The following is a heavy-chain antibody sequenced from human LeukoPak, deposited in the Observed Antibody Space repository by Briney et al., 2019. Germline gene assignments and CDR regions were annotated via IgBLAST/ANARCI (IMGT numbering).Heavy chain of an antibody. V-gene: IGHV1-46*01. D-gene: IGHD2-21*02. CDR1: GYTFTSNY. CDR3: ARDHYHKIHSVMVTAPDY. CDR2: ISPSGGST. J-gene: IGHJ4*02. Sequence: ASVKVSCKAFGYTFTSNYMHWVRQAPGQGPEWMGVISPSGGSTTYAQKFQGRVTMTRDTSTSTVYMELRSLRSEDAAVYYCARDHYHKIHSVMVTAPDYWGQGTLVIVSS.